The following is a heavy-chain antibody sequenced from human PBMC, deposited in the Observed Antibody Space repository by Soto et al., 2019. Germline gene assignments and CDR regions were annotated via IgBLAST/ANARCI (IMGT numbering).Heavy chain of an antibody. CDR2: IYHTGTT. V-gene: IGHV4-4*02. CDR1: GGSISSPDW. CDR3: ARGPPPGHYYGSGTSY. D-gene: IGHD3-10*01. J-gene: IGHJ4*02. Sequence: SETLSLTCAVSGGSISSPDWWSWVRQPPGKGLEWIGEIYHTGTTNYNPSLQSRVTISVDKSKNQFSLTLSSVTAADTAVYFCARGPPPGHYYGSGTSYWGPGTLVTVSS.